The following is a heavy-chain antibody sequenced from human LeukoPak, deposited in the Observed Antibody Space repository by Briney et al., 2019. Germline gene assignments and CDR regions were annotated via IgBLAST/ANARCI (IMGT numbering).Heavy chain of an antibody. D-gene: IGHD5-18*01. CDR3: ARGGPYSYGSIDY. V-gene: IGHV3-21*01. Sequence: PGGSLRLSCAASGFTFSSYSMNWVRQAPGKGLEWVSSISSSSSYIYYADSVKGRFTISRDNAKNTLYLQMNSLRVEDTAVYYCARGGPYSYGSIDYWGQGTLVTVSS. J-gene: IGHJ4*02. CDR1: GFTFSSYS. CDR2: ISSSSSYI.